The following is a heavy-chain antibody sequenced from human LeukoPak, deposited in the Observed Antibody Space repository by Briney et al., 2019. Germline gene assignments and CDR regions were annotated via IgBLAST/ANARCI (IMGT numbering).Heavy chain of an antibody. J-gene: IGHJ6*03. CDR2: IYYSGST. V-gene: IGHV4-39*07. CDR3: ARARPYSSSGYAYYYYYYYMDV. Sequence: SETLSLTCTVSGGSISSSSYYWGWIRQPPVKGLEWIGSIYYSGSTYYNPSLKSRVTISVDTSRNQFSLKLSSVTAADTAVYYCARARPYSSSGYAYYYYYYYMDVWGKGTTVTVSS. CDR1: GGSISSSSYY. D-gene: IGHD6-13*01.